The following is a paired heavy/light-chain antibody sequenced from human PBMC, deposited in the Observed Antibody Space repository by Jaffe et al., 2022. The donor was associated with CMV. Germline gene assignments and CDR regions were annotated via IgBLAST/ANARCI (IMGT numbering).Light chain of an antibody. V-gene: IGLV2-11*01. Sequence: QSALTQPRSVSGSPGQSVTISCTGTSSDVGGYNYVSWYQQHPGKAPKLMIYDVSKRPSGVPDRFSGSKSGNTASLTISGLQAEDEADYYCCSYAGSYTVFGGGTKLTVL. CDR3: CSYAGSYTV. CDR1: SSDVGGYNY. CDR2: DVS. J-gene: IGLJ3*02.
Heavy chain of an antibody. Sequence: QVQLVESGGGLVKPGGSLRLSCAASGFTFSDYYMSWIRQAPGKGLEWVSYISSSSSYTNYADSVKGRFTISRDNAKNSLYLQMNSLRAEDTAVYYCARSVLSARFDPWGQGTLVTVSS. CDR1: GFTFSDYY. CDR2: ISSSSSYT. D-gene: IGHD3-3*02. J-gene: IGHJ5*02. V-gene: IGHV3-11*06. CDR3: ARSVLSARFDP.